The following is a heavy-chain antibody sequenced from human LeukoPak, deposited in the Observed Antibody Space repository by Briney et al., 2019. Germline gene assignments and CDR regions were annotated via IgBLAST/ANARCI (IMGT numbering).Heavy chain of an antibody. V-gene: IGHV4-59*01. J-gene: IGHJ5*02. CDR2: IYYSGST. CDR1: GGSISDYY. D-gene: IGHD6-13*01. CDR3: ARVGGSNWYGWLDP. Sequence: SETLSLTCTVSGGSISDYYLSWIRQPPGEGLQWIGYIYYSGSTNYSPLFKSRVTLSVDTSKKQFSLKLSSVTAADTALYYCARVGGSNWYGWLDPWGQGTLVTVSS.